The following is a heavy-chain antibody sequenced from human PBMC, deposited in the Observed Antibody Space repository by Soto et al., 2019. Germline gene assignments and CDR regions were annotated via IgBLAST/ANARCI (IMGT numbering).Heavy chain of an antibody. V-gene: IGHV1-69*12. CDR2: IIPIFGTA. CDR1: GGTFSSYA. CDR3: ARGTCGYQYNWFDP. J-gene: IGHJ5*02. Sequence: QVQLVQSGAEVKKPGSSVKVSCKASGGTFSSYAISWVRQAPGQGLEWMGGIIPIFGTANYAQKFQGRVTSTADESTSTAYLELISLRSEDTAVYYCARGTCGYQYNWFDPWGQGTLVTGSS. D-gene: IGHD3-22*01.